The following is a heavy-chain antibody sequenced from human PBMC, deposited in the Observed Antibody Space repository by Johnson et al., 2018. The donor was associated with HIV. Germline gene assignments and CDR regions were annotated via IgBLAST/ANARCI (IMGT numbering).Heavy chain of an antibody. CDR2: IKSKTDGGTT. Sequence: EVQLVESGGGLVKPGGSLRLSCAASGFIFTNAWMTWVRQVPGKGLECVGHIKSKTDGGTTDYAAPVKGRFIISRDDSKNTLFLQMNSLKTEDTAVYYGTTGDSRTGAFDIWGQGTMVTVSS. V-gene: IGHV3-15*01. J-gene: IGHJ3*02. CDR3: TTGDSRTGAFDI. CDR1: GFIFTNAW. D-gene: IGHD1-14*01.